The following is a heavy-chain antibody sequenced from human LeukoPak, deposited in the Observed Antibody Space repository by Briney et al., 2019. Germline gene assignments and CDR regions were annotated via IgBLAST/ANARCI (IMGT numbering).Heavy chain of an antibody. CDR1: GYTFTSYD. CDR2: MNPDSGNT. V-gene: IGHV1-8*03. CDR3: ARGIRRYSGIYYYFDF. J-gene: IGHJ4*02. Sequence: GASVKVSCKASGYTFTSYDINWVRQATGQGLEWMGWMNPDSGNTGYPQKFQGRVTITRNTSISTAYMELSSLTSEDTAVYYCARGIRRYSGIYYYFDFWGGQGTLVTVSS. D-gene: IGHD1-26*01.